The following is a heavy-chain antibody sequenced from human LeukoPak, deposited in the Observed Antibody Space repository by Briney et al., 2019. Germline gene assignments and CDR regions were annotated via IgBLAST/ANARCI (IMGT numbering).Heavy chain of an antibody. CDR3: ARSLGYCSGGSCLPADWFDP. CDR1: GGSISSYY. CDR2: IYYSGST. J-gene: IGHJ5*02. V-gene: IGHV4-59*01. Sequence: SETLSLTCTVSGGSISSYYWSWIRQPPGEGLEWIGYIYYSGSTNYNPSLKSRVTISVDTSKNQFSLKLSSVTAADTAMYYCARSLGYCSGGSCLPADWFDPWGQGTLVTVSS. D-gene: IGHD2-15*01.